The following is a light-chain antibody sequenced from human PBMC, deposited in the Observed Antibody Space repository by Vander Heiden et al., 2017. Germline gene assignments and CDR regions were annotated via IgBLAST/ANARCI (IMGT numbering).Light chain of an antibody. V-gene: IGLV3-1*01. CDR2: QDS. CDR1: KLGDKY. Sequence: SYELTQPLAVSVSPGQTASITCSGDKLGDKYACWYQQKPGQSPVLVIYQDSNRTSGIPEPFSGSNSGNTATLTIRGTQAMDEADYYCQAWDSSNWVFGGGTKLTVL. J-gene: IGLJ3*02. CDR3: QAWDSSNWV.